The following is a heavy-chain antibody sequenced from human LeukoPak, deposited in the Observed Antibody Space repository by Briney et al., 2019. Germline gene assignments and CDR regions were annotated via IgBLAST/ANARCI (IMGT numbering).Heavy chain of an antibody. D-gene: IGHD1-26*01. Sequence: SETLSLTCTVPGGSISSHYWSWFGQPPGKGREGIGYISYSGSTNYNPSLKSRVTISVDTSKNQFSLKLSSVTAADTAVYYCAREGGSGTYGWFDPWGQGTLVTVSS. CDR1: GGSISSHY. CDR3: AREGGSGTYGWFDP. CDR2: ISYSGST. V-gene: IGHV4-59*11. J-gene: IGHJ5*02.